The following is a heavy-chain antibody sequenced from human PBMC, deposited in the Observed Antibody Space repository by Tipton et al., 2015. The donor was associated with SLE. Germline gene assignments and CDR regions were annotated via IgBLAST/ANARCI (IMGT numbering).Heavy chain of an antibody. CDR1: GFTFSSYW. D-gene: IGHD6-6*01. CDR2: INSDGSST. Sequence: EASGFTFSSYWMHWVRQAPGKGLVWVSRINSDGSSTRYADSVKGRFTISRDNAKNTLYLQMNSLRAEDTAIYYCARDQIAARPFDYWGQGTLVTVSS. J-gene: IGHJ4*02. CDR3: ARDQIAARPFDY. V-gene: IGHV3-74*01.